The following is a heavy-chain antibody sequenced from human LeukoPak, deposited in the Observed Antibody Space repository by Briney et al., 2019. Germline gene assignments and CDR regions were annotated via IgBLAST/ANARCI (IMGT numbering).Heavy chain of an antibody. J-gene: IGHJ4*02. CDR3: ARGDRLEWLLYGYFDY. CDR2: ISSSSSYI. V-gene: IGHV3-21*01. CDR1: RFTFSSYS. D-gene: IGHD3-3*01. Sequence: GGSLRLSCAASRFTFSSYSMNWVRQAPGKGLEWVSSISSSSSYIYYADSVKGRFTISRDNAKNSLYLQMNSLRAEDTAVYYCARGDRLEWLLYGYFDYWGQGTLVTVSS.